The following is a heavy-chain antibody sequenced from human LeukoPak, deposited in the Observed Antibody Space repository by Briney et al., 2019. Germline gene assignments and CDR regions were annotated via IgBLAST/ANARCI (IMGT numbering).Heavy chain of an antibody. V-gene: IGHV3-33*06. CDR1: GFTFSSYG. D-gene: IGHD2-2*01. J-gene: IGHJ6*02. Sequence: TGGSLRLSCAASGFTFSSYGMHWVRQAPGKGLEWVAVIWYDGSNKYYADSVKGRFTISRDNSKNTLYLQMNSLRAEDTAVYYCANLDIVVVPAALYGMDVWGQGTTVTVSS. CDR2: IWYDGSNK. CDR3: ANLDIVVVPAALYGMDV.